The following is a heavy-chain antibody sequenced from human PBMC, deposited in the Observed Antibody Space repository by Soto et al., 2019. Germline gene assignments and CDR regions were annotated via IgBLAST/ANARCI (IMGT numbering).Heavy chain of an antibody. CDR3: ARERYDILTGYYWSTDYYYYYGMDV. CDR1: GYTFTSYG. Sequence: ASVKVSCKASGYTFTSYGISWVRQAPGQGLEWMGWISAYNGNTNYAQKLQGRVTMTTDTSTSTAYMELRSLRSDDTAVYYCARERYDILTGYYWSTDYYYYYGMDVWGQGATVTVSS. J-gene: IGHJ6*02. V-gene: IGHV1-18*01. CDR2: ISAYNGNT. D-gene: IGHD3-9*01.